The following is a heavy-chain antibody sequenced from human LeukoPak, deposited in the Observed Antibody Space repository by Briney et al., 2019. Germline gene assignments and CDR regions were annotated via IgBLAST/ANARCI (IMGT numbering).Heavy chain of an antibody. J-gene: IGHJ4*02. CDR1: GFTFSSYW. D-gene: IGHD1-26*01. CDR3: AREHRNVGATIDW. V-gene: IGHV3-74*01. CDR2: ISPDGTTT. Sequence: GGSLRLSCAASGFTFSSYWMHWVRQVPGKGLVWVSRISPDGTTTSYADSVKGRFTISRDNAKSTLYLQVNSLRAEDTALYYCAREHRNVGATIDWWGQGTLVTVSS.